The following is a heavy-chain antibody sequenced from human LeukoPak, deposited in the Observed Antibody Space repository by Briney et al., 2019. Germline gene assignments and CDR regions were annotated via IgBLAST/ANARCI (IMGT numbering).Heavy chain of an antibody. V-gene: IGHV3-9*01. CDR3: AKDTRYSYGYGMDV. CDR2: ITWNSGST. Sequence: PGRSLRLSCAASGFTFDDYAMTWVRQAPGKGLEWVSGITWNSGSTGYADSVKGRFTTSRDNAKNSLYLQMNSLRAEDTALYYCAKDTRYSYGYGMDVWGQGTTVTVSS. J-gene: IGHJ6*02. D-gene: IGHD5-18*01. CDR1: GFTFDDYA.